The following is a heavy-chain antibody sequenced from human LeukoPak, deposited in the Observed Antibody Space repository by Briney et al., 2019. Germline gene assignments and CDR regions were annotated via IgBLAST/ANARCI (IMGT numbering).Heavy chain of an antibody. CDR3: ARLYSSSWFYFDY. V-gene: IGHV3-66*04. Sequence: GGSLRLSCAASGFTVSSNYMSWVRQAPGKGLEWVLVIYGGGSTYYADSVKGRFTISRDNSKNTLYLQMNSLRAEDTAVYYCARLYSSSWFYFDYWGQETLVTVSS. D-gene: IGHD6-13*01. J-gene: IGHJ4*02. CDR2: IYGGGST. CDR1: GFTVSSNY.